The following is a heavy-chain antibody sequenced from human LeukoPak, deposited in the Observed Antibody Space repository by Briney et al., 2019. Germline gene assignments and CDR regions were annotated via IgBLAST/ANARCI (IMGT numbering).Heavy chain of an antibody. J-gene: IGHJ4*02. D-gene: IGHD3-10*01. CDR1: GFTFSSYG. CDR3: ARGFRAMVRGVKY. Sequence: PGRSLRLSCAASGFTFSSYGMHWVRQAPGKGLEGVAVIWYDGSNKNYADSVRGRFTISRDNYKNTLYLQMNSLRAEDTAVYYCARGFRAMVRGVKYWGQGTLVTVSS. CDR2: IWYDGSNK. V-gene: IGHV3-33*01.